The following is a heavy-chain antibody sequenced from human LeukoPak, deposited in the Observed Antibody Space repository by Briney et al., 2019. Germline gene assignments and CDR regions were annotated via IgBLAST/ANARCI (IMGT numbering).Heavy chain of an antibody. J-gene: IGHJ4*02. V-gene: IGHV1-69*05. CDR3: AGVHSSSWYTAFDY. Sequence: GAEVKKPGSSVKVSCKASGGTFSSYAISWVRQAPGQGLEWMGGITPIFGTANYAQKFQGRVTITTDESTSTAYMELGSLRSEDTAVYYCAGVHSSSWYTAFDYWGQGTLVTASS. D-gene: IGHD6-13*01. CDR1: GGTFSSYA. CDR2: ITPIFGTA.